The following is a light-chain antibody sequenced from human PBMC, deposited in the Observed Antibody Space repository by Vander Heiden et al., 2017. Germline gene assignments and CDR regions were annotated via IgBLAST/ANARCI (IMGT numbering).Light chain of an antibody. V-gene: IGLV2-8*01. CDR2: DVT. Sequence: QSALTQPPSASGSPGQSVAISCTGSSNDIGSYNYVSWYQQHPGKAPKLMIYDVTKRPSGVPDRFSGSKSGNTASLTVSGLQAEDEADYYCSSYAGNNKLVFGGGTKLTVL. CDR1: SNDIGSYNY. J-gene: IGLJ3*02. CDR3: SSYAGNNKLV.